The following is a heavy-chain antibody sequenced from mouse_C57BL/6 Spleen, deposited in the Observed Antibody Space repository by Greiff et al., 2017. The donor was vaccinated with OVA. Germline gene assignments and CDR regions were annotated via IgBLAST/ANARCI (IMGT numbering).Heavy chain of an antibody. Sequence: VQLQQSGAELVKPGASVKISCKASGYAFSSYWMNWVKQRPGKGLEWIGQIYPGDGDTNSNGKFKGKATLTADKSSSTAYMQLSSLTSDDSAVYFCARHDYGYFDVWGTGTTVTVSS. J-gene: IGHJ1*03. CDR1: GYAFSSYW. CDR2: IYPGDGDT. D-gene: IGHD2-4*01. CDR3: ARHDYGYFDV. V-gene: IGHV1-80*01.